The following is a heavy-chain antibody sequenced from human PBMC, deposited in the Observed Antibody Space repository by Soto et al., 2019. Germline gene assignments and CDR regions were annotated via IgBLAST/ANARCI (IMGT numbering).Heavy chain of an antibody. V-gene: IGHV3-11*05. D-gene: IGHD3-9*01. CDR1: GGSISSSSYY. CDR2: ISSSSSYT. CDR3: AREMNYDILTGYYTWFDP. J-gene: IGHJ5*02. Sequence: PSETLSLTCTVSGGSISSSSYYWGWIRQAPGKGLEWVSYISSSSSYTNYADSVKGRFTISRDNAKNSLYLQMNSLRAEDTAVYYCAREMNYDILTGYYTWFDPWGQGTLVTVS.